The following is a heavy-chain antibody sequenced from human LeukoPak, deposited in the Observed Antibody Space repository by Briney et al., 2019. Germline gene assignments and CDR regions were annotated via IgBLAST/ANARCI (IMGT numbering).Heavy chain of an antibody. Sequence: PGRSLRLSCAASGFTFDDCAMHWVRQAPGKGLEWVSGISWNSGSIGYADSVKGRFTISRDNAKNSLYLQMNSLRAEDMALYYCAKASMVRGVTYFDYWGQGTLVTVSS. CDR2: ISWNSGSI. D-gene: IGHD3-10*01. V-gene: IGHV3-9*03. CDR3: AKASMVRGVTYFDY. J-gene: IGHJ4*02. CDR1: GFTFDDCA.